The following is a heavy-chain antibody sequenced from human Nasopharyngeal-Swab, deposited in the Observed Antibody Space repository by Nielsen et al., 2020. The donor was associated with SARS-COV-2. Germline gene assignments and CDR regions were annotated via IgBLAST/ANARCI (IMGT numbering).Heavy chain of an antibody. J-gene: IGHJ4*02. CDR2: ISYDGSNK. Sequence: GESLKISCAASGFTFSGYGMHWVRQAPGKGLEWVAVISYDGSNKYYADSVKGRLTISRDNSKNTLYLQMNSLRAEDTAVFYCAKDASVYGIPYYFDYWGQGTLVTVSS. CDR3: AKDASVYGIPYYFDY. V-gene: IGHV3-30*18. D-gene: IGHD2-8*01. CDR1: GFTFSGYG.